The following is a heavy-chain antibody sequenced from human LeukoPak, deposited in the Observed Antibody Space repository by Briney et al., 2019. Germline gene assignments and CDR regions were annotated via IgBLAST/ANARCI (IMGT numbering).Heavy chain of an antibody. Sequence: PSETLSLTCAVYGGSFSGYYWSWIRQPPGKGLEWIGEINHSGSTNYNPSLKSRVTISVDTSKNQFSLKLSSVTAADTAVYYCARGWGSEPDSSGYRYYLDYWGQGTLVTVSS. V-gene: IGHV4-34*01. J-gene: IGHJ4*02. D-gene: IGHD3-22*01. CDR1: GGSFSGYY. CDR3: ARGWGSEPDSSGYRYYLDY. CDR2: INHSGST.